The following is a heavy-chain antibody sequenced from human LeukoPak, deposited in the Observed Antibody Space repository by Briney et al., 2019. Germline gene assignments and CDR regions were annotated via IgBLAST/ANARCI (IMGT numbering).Heavy chain of an antibody. CDR2: ISKSGSPI. CDR1: GFTFSDCY. J-gene: IGHJ4*02. V-gene: IGHV3-11*01. CDR3: ARSSGWWSLDY. D-gene: IGHD6-19*01. Sequence: GGSLRLSCAASGFTFSDCYMNRIRQAPGKGLEWVSYISKSGSPIHYADSVKGRFTISRDNAKNSLYLQMNSLRAEDTAVYYCARSSGWWSLDYWGQGTLVTVSS.